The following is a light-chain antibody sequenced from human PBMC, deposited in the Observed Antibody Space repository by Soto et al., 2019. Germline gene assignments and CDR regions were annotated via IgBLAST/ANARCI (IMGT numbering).Light chain of an antibody. CDR3: AAWDDSLSGLYV. J-gene: IGLJ1*01. CDR2: RNN. Sequence: SVLPQPPSASGTPGRRVTISCYGSSSNIGSNYVYWYQQLPGTAPKLLIYRNNQRPSGVPDRFSGSKSGTSASLAISGLRSEDEADYYCAAWDDSLSGLYVFGTGTKVTVL. V-gene: IGLV1-47*01. CDR1: SSNIGSNY.